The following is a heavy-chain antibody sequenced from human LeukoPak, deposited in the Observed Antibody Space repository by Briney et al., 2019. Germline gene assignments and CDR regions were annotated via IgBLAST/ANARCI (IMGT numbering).Heavy chain of an antibody. D-gene: IGHD6-19*01. CDR3: AKGLTDSSGC. Sequence: GGSLRLSCAASGFTFSSYGMHWVRQAPGKGLEWVAVISYDGSNKYYADSVKGRFTISRDNSKNTLYPQMNSLRAEDTAVYYCAKGLTDSSGCWGQGTLVTVSS. J-gene: IGHJ4*02. CDR1: GFTFSSYG. CDR2: ISYDGSNK. V-gene: IGHV3-30*18.